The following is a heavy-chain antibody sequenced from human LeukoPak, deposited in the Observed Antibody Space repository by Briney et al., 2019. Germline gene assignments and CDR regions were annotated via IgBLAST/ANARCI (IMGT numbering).Heavy chain of an antibody. CDR3: ASSPSDDSSGYLI. Sequence: SETLSLTCVVYGGSFSGYFWSWIRQPPGKGLEWIGEIKRSGSTKYNPSHKSRVTMSLDTSRNQFSLKLNSVTAADTAVYYCASSPSDDSSGYLIWGQGTLVTVSS. D-gene: IGHD3-22*01. CDR1: GGSFSGYF. V-gene: IGHV4-34*01. J-gene: IGHJ4*02. CDR2: IKRSGST.